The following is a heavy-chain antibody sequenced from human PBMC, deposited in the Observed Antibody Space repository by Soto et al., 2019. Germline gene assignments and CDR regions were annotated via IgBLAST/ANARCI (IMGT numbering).Heavy chain of an antibody. CDR3: ARVHLLVRGVPPYYYYGMDV. CDR2: IYYSGST. CDR1: GGSISSGGYY. J-gene: IGHJ6*02. Sequence: QVQLQESGPGLVKPSQTLSLTCTVSGGSISSGGYYWSWIRQHPGKGLEWIGYIYYSGSTYYNPSLKSQVTISVDTSKNQFSLKLSSVTAADTAVYYCARVHLLVRGVPPYYYYGMDVWGQGTTATVSS. V-gene: IGHV4-31*01. D-gene: IGHD3-10*01.